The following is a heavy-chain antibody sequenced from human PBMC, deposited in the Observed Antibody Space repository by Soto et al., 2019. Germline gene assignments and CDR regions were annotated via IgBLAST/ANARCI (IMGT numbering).Heavy chain of an antibody. J-gene: IGHJ5*02. CDR2: INAGNGNT. Sequence: ASVKVSCNASGYTFTSYAMHWVRQAPGQRLEWMGWINAGNGNTKYSQKFQGRVTITRDTSASTAYMELSSLRSEDTAVYYCARNYGERYNWFDPWGQGTLVTVSS. V-gene: IGHV1-3*01. CDR3: ARNYGERYNWFDP. CDR1: GYTFTSYA. D-gene: IGHD4-17*01.